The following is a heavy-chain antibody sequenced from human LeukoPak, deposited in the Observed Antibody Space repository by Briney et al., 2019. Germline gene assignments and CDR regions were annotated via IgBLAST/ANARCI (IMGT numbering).Heavy chain of an antibody. CDR1: GGTFSSYA. J-gene: IGHJ6*03. D-gene: IGHD2-8*01. V-gene: IGHV1-69*01. CDR3: ATCTNGDDYYYSYMDV. CDR2: IIPIFGTA. Sequence: SVKVSCKASGGTFSSYAISWVRQAPGQGLEWMGGIIPIFGTANYAQKFQGRVTITADESTSTAYMELSSLRSEDTAVYYCATCTNGDDYYYSYMDVWGKGTTVTVSS.